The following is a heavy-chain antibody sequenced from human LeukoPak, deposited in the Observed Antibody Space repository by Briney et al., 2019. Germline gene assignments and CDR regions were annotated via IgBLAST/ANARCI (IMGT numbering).Heavy chain of an antibody. Sequence: GGSLRLSCTTSGFTFSSYWMSWVRQAPGKGLEWLGNIKEDGSEKYDVDSVKGRFTISRDNAKNSLYLQMNSLRVEDTAIYYCARGTRVGTPYNWFDPWGQGTLVTVSS. J-gene: IGHJ5*02. V-gene: IGHV3-7*01. CDR1: GFTFSSYW. CDR2: IKEDGSEK. D-gene: IGHD1/OR15-1a*01. CDR3: ARGTRVGTPYNWFDP.